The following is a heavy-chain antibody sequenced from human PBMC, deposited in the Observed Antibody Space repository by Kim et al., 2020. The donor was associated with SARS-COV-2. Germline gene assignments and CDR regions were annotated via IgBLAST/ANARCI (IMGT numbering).Heavy chain of an antibody. CDR1: GFTFGDYA. D-gene: IGHD5-12*01. CDR2: ISWNSGSI. J-gene: IGHJ4*02. CDR3: AKGTQVATRGYFDY. Sequence: GGSLRLSCAASGFTFGDYAMHWVRQAPGKGLEWVSGISWNSGSIGYADSVKGRFTISRDNAKNSLYMQMNSLRAEDTALYYCAKGTQVATRGYFDYWGQGTLVTVSS. V-gene: IGHV3-9*01.